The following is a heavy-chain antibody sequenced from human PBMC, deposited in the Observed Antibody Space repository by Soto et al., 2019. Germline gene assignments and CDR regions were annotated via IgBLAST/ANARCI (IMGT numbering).Heavy chain of an antibody. J-gene: IGHJ4*01. CDR2: IYYNGDT. CDR1: GGSISSSGYY. CDR3: ARGGKYYQQETYFFDY. D-gene: IGHD3-16*01. Sequence: PSETLSLTYTVSGGSISSSGYYWAWLRQPQGRGLEWIGSIYYNGDTYFYPSLKSRVTISVDTSKNQFSLKLTSVTAADTALYFCARGGKYYQQETYFFDYWGQGSLVTVSS. V-gene: IGHV4-39*01.